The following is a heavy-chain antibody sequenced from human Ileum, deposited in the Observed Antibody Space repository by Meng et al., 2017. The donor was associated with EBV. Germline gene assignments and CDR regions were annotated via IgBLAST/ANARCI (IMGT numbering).Heavy chain of an antibody. V-gene: IGHV4-39*01. D-gene: IGHD4-17*01. J-gene: IGHJ4*02. CDR1: GGSISSSNYC. Sequence: QLQLQESGPGLVKPSETLSLTCSVSGGSISSSNYCWGWIRQPPGKGLEWIQSICYTDYTYYNPSLKSRVTISADKSKNQFSLRLNSLTAADTAVYYCAMGPDYAKTGYWGQGTLVTVSS. CDR2: ICYTDYT. CDR3: AMGPDYAKTGY.